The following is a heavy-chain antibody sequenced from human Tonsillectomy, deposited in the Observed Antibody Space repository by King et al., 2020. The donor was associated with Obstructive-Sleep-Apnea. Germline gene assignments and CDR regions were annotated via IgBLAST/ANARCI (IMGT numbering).Heavy chain of an antibody. CDR1: GFTFSGYW. D-gene: IGHD2-15*01. J-gene: IGHJ6*02. CDR2: IKQDGTEK. Sequence: QLVQSGGGLVQPGGSLRLSCAASGFTFSGYWMTWVRQAPGKGLEWVGNIKQDGTEKYFVDSVKGRFTISRDNAKNSLYLQMNSLRAEDTAVYYCARFQGYYGMDVWGQGTTVTVSS. V-gene: IGHV3-7*01. CDR3: ARFQGYYGMDV.